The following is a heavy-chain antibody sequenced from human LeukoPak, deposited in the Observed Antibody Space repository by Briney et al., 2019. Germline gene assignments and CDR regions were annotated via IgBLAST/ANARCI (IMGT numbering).Heavy chain of an antibody. D-gene: IGHD6-19*01. Sequence: SETLSLTCAVYGGSFSGYYWSWIRQPPGKGLEWIGEINHSGSTNYNPSLKSRVTISVDTSKNQFSLKLSSVTAADTAVYYCARGRSRGWYLVVLDYWGQGTLVTVSS. V-gene: IGHV4-34*01. CDR1: GGSFSGYY. CDR2: INHSGST. CDR3: ARGRSRGWYLVVLDY. J-gene: IGHJ4*02.